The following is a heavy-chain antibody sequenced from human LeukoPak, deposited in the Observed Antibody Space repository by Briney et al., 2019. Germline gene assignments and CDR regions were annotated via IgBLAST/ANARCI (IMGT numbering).Heavy chain of an antibody. J-gene: IGHJ4*02. D-gene: IGHD2-21*02. V-gene: IGHV3-23*01. Sequence: PGGSLRLSCAASGFTFSSYAMSWVRQAPGKGPEWVSAISGSGGSTYYADSVKGRFTISRDNSKNTLYLQMNSLRAEDTAVYYCAKDASMVTAIKKLHYFDYWGQGTLVTVSS. CDR2: ISGSGGST. CDR3: AKDASMVTAIKKLHYFDY. CDR1: GFTFSSYA.